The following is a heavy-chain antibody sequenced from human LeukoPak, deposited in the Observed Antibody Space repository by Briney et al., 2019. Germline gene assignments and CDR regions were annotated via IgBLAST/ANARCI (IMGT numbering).Heavy chain of an antibody. CDR2: IYYSGST. D-gene: IGHD1-26*01. J-gene: IGHJ4*02. CDR1: GGSISSYY. V-gene: IGHV4-59*01. CDR3: ARAGGGATFYYFDY. Sequence: SETLSLTCTVSGGSISSYYWSWIRQPPGKGLEWLGYIYYSGSTNYNPSLKSRVTISVDTSKNQFSLKLSSVTAADTAVYYCARAGGGATFYYFDYWGQGTLVTVSS.